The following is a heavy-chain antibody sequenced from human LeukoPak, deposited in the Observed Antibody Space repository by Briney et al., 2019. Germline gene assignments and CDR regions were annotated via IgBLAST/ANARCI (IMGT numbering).Heavy chain of an antibody. V-gene: IGHV3-23*01. D-gene: IGHD3-10*01. CDR3: AKRGPDYYGSGSYYLWGYYYYYMDV. J-gene: IGHJ6*03. Sequence: GGSLRLSCAASGFTFSSYAMSWVRQAPGKGLEWVSAISGSGGSTYYADSVKGRFTISRDNSKNTLYLQMNSLRAEDTAVYYCAKRGPDYYGSGSYYLWGYYYYYMDVWGKGTTVTVSS. CDR2: ISGSGGST. CDR1: GFTFSSYA.